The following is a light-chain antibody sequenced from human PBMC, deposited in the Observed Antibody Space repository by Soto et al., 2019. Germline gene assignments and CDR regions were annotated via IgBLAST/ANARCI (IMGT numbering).Light chain of an antibody. CDR3: QQNYRNTPWT. CDR2: SAS. V-gene: IGKV1-39*01. J-gene: IGKJ1*01. CDR1: QTISRY. Sequence: DIQMTQSSSSLSASVGERVNVTCRASQTISRYVNWYQQKPGKAPTLLISSASSLERGVPSRFSGGGSGTTFTLTITGLQPEDFATYYCQQNYRNTPWTFGQGTKWIS.